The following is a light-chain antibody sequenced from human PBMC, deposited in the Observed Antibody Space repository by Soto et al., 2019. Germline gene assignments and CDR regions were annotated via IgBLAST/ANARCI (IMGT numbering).Light chain of an antibody. V-gene: IGKV1-39*01. CDR3: QQSYSSPPWT. CDR2: RAS. J-gene: IGKJ1*01. Sequence: DIQMTQSPSSLSASAGDRVTISCRASQTISTFLNWYQQKPGTAPRLLIYRASSVNSGVPPRFSGSGSGRDFTLTISSLRPEDIATYFCQQSYSSPPWTFGQGTKVDIK. CDR1: QTISTF.